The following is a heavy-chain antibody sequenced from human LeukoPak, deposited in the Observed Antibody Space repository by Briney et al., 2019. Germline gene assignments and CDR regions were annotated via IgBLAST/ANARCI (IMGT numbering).Heavy chain of an antibody. J-gene: IGHJ4*02. D-gene: IGHD6-13*01. Sequence: GGSLRLSCAASGFTFNYYWMTWVRQAPGKGLEWVSTISGSGGSTYYADSVKGRFTISRDNSKNTLFLQINSLRVEDTAVYYCAKDPLGSLVAAADPFDYWGQGTLVTVSS. V-gene: IGHV3-23*01. CDR1: GFTFNYYW. CDR2: ISGSGGST. CDR3: AKDPLGSLVAAADPFDY.